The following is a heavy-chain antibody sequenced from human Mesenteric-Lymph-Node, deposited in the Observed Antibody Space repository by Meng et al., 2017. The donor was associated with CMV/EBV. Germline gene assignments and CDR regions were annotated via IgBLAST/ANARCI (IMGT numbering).Heavy chain of an antibody. Sequence: GSLRLSCAVYGGSFSGYYWSWIRQPPGKGLEWIGEINHSGSTNYNPSLKSRVTISVDTSKNQFSLKLNSVTAADTAVYYCASERYGQQLVLRWGQGTLVTVSS. CDR3: ASERYGQQLVLR. CDR1: GGSFSGYY. V-gene: IGHV4-34*01. CDR2: INHSGST. J-gene: IGHJ4*02. D-gene: IGHD6-13*01.